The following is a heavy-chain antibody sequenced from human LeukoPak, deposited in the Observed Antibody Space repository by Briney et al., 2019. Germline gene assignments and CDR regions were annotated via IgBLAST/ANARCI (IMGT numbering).Heavy chain of an antibody. J-gene: IGHJ4*02. Sequence: ASVKVSCKASGYTFTGYYMHWVRQAPGQGLEWMGRINPSSGGTNYAQKFQGRVTMTRNTSISTAYMELSSLRPEDTAVYYCARGVVVTGNWGQGTLVTVSS. CDR1: GYTFTGYY. D-gene: IGHD2-21*02. CDR2: INPSSGGT. V-gene: IGHV1-2*06. CDR3: ARGVVVTGN.